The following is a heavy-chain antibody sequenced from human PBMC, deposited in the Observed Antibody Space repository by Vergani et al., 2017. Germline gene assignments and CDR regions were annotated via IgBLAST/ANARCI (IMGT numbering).Heavy chain of an antibody. CDR2: IIPIFGTA. V-gene: IGHV1-69*12. CDR1: GGTFSSYA. J-gene: IGHJ4*02. CDR3: AGCDRLRLHFDY. D-gene: IGHD5-12*01. Sequence: QVQLVQSGAEVKKPGSSVKVSCKASGGTFSSYAISWVRQAPGQGLEWMGGIIPIFGTANYAQKFQGRVPITADESTSTTYMELSGLSSEDTAVYYCAGCDRLRLHFDYWGQGTLVTVSS.